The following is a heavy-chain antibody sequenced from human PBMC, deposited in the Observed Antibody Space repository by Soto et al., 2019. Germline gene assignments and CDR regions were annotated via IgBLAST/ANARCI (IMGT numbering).Heavy chain of an antibody. D-gene: IGHD6-13*01. CDR3: ASQNYSSSWYQGWFDP. V-gene: IGHV1-69*01. CDR1: GGTFSSYA. Sequence: QVQLVQSGAEVKKPGSSVKVSCKASGGTFSSYAISWVRQAPGQGLECMGGIIPIFGTANYAQKFQGRVTITASESTSTAYRELSSLRSEDTAVYYCASQNYSSSWYQGWFDPWGQGNLVTVSS. CDR2: IIPIFGTA. J-gene: IGHJ5*02.